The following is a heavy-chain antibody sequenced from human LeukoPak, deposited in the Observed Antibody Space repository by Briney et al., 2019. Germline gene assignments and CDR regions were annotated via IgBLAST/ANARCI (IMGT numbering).Heavy chain of an antibody. D-gene: IGHD3-22*01. J-gene: IGHJ4*02. CDR3: AGSSYIGLDF. Sequence: SETLSLTCAVYGGSFSGYYWSWIRQPPGKGLEWVGEINHSGSTNYNPSLKSRVTISVDTSKNQFSLRLSSVTAADTAVYYCAGSSYIGLDFWGQGTLVTVSS. CDR2: INHSGST. CDR1: GGSFSGYY. V-gene: IGHV4-34*01.